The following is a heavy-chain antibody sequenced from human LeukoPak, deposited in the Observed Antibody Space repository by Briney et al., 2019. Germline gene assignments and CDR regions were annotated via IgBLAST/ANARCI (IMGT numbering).Heavy chain of an antibody. CDR3: ALSLPSRNHIVVVPAAFDY. J-gene: IGHJ4*02. D-gene: IGHD2-2*01. CDR1: GFTFSSYA. V-gene: IGHV3-23*01. CDR2: ISGSGGST. Sequence: GGSLRLSCAASGFTFSSYAMSWVRQAPGKGLEWVSAISGSGGSTYYADSVKGRFTISRDNSKNTLYPQMNSLRAEDTAVYYCALSLPSRNHIVVVPAAFDYWGQGTLVTVSS.